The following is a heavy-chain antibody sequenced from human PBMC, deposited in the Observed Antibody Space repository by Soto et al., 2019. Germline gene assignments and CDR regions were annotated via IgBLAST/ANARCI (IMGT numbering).Heavy chain of an antibody. CDR3: AKMSDGWYGAFHV. D-gene: IGHD6-19*01. CDR2: ISGSGGST. V-gene: IGHV3-23*01. J-gene: IGHJ3*01. Sequence: EVQLLESGGDLVQPGVSLRLSCAASGSTFSSYAMSWVRQAPGKGLEWVSVISGSGGSTFYADSVKGRFTISRDKSNNTLHLQMNNLRAEDTALYFCAKMSDGWYGAFHVWGQGAVVTVSS. CDR1: GSTFSSYA.